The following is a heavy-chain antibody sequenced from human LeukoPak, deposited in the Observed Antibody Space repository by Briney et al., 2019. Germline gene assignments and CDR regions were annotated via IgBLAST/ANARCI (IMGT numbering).Heavy chain of an antibody. CDR2: IYTSGST. J-gene: IGHJ4*02. D-gene: IGHD3-16*02. Sequence: SETLSLTCTVSGGSISSYYWSWLRQPAGKGLEWIGRIYTSGSTNYNPSLKSRVTISVDTSKNQFSLKLSSVTAADTAVYYCARKDYVWGSYRGGVDYWGQGTLVTVSS. V-gene: IGHV4-4*07. CDR3: ARKDYVWGSYRGGVDY. CDR1: GGSISSYY.